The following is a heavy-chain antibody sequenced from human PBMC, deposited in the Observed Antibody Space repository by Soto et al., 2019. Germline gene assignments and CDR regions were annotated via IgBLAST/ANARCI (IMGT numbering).Heavy chain of an antibody. CDR1: GFTFSNAW. Sequence: PGGSLRLSCAASGFTFSNAWMTWVRQAPGKGLEWVGRIKSKADGGTTYYAEPVKGRFTISRDDSKNVVCLQMNSLKTEDTAVYYCTTTGTIDYWGQGTLVTVSS. D-gene: IGHD1-1*01. J-gene: IGHJ4*02. CDR2: IKSKADGGTT. V-gene: IGHV3-15*01. CDR3: TTTGTIDY.